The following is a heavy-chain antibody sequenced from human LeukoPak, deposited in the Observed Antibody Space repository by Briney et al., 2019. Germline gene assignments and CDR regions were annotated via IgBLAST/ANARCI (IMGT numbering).Heavy chain of an antibody. J-gene: IGHJ4*02. V-gene: IGHV3-23*01. CDR1: GFTFSSYA. D-gene: IGHD1-26*01. Sequence: TGGSLRLSCAASGFTFSSYAMSWVRQAPGKGLEWVSAISGSGGSTYYADSVKGRFTISRDNSKNTLCLQMNSLRAEDTAVYYCAKDRVGATNLADYWGQGTLVTVSS. CDR2: ISGSGGST. CDR3: AKDRVGATNLADY.